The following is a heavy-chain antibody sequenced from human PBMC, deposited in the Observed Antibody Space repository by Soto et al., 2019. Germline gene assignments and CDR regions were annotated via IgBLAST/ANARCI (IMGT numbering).Heavy chain of an antibody. D-gene: IGHD3-22*01. J-gene: IGHJ3*02. V-gene: IGHV4-59*11. Sequence: QVQLQESGPRLVKPSETLSLTCTVSGGSISGHYWSWIRQPPGKGLEWIGNIYYSGGTIYNPSLKSRVTISVDTSKNQFSLKLSSVTAADTAVYYCAREIYSDTASYYVRSDAFDIWGQGTMVTVSS. CDR3: AREIYSDTASYYVRSDAFDI. CDR2: IYYSGGT. CDR1: GGSISGHY.